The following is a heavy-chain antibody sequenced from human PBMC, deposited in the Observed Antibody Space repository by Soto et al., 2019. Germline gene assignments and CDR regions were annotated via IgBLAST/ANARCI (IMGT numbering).Heavy chain of an antibody. CDR3: ARDIGPYDILTGPLGD. Sequence: GXSVKVSCKASGGTFSSYAIRWVRQAPGQGLEWVGGIIPIFGTANYAQKFQGRVTITADESTSTAYMELSSLRSEDTAVYYCARDIGPYDILTGPLGDWGQGTLVTVSS. V-gene: IGHV1-69*13. D-gene: IGHD3-9*01. CDR2: IIPIFGTA. CDR1: GGTFSSYA. J-gene: IGHJ4*02.